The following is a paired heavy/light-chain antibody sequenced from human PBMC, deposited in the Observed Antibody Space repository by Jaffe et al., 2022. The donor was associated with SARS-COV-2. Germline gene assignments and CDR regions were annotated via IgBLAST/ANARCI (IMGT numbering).Light chain of an antibody. V-gene: IGKV3-11*01. CDR2: DAS. CDR3: QQRFNWPRT. CDR1: QSVSSY. Sequence: EIVLTQSPATLSLSPGERATLSCRASQSVSSYLAWYQQKPGQAPRLLIYDASNRATDIPARFSGSGSGTDFTLTISSLEPEDFAVYYCQQRFNWPRTFGQGTKVELK. J-gene: IGKJ1*01.
Heavy chain of an antibody. Sequence: QVQLQESGPGLVKPSETLSLTCTVSGGSISSYYWTWMRQPPGKGLEWIGYIYYSENTNYNPSLKSRVTISLDTSKKQISLKLSSVTAADTAVYYCARDGLFLRGVMREYYMDVWGKGTTVTVSS. V-gene: IGHV4-59*01. CDR3: ARDGLFLRGVMREYYMDV. CDR1: GGSISSYY. J-gene: IGHJ6*03. CDR2: IYYSENT. D-gene: IGHD3-10*01.